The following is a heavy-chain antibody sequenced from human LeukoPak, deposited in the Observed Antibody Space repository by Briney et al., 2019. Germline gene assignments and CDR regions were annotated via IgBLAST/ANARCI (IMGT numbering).Heavy chain of an antibody. CDR1: GFTFSSYW. V-gene: IGHV3-74*03. J-gene: IGHJ4*02. CDR3: AALDHGHDY. Sequence: TGWSLRLSCVASGFTFSSYWMHWVRQAPGKGRVRVSRINSDGSSTKCADSVKGRFTISRDNAKNTLYPQMNSLRAEDTAVYYCAALDHGHDYWGQGTLVTVSS. CDR2: INSDGSST.